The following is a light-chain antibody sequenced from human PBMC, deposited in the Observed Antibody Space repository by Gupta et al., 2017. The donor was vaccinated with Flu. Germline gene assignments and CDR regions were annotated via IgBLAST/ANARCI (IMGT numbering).Light chain of an antibody. J-gene: IGKJ1*01. CDR1: QSVSTN. CDR2: GAS. Sequence: EIVMTQSPATQSASQGERATLSCRASQSVSTNLAWYQQKPGQAPRLLIYGASTRATGIPARFSGSGSGTEFSLTISSLQSEDFAVYYCQHYNNWPSWTFGQGTKVEIK. V-gene: IGKV3D-15*01. CDR3: QHYNNWPSWT.